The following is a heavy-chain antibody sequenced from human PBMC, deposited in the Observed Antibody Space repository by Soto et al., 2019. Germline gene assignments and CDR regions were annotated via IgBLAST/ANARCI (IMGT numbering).Heavy chain of an antibody. CDR2: ISASSNYT. CDR1: GFTFSDYN. V-gene: IGHV3-11*05. J-gene: IGHJ6*02. D-gene: IGHD3-10*01. CDR3: GHMVRKIIV. Sequence: QLQLVESGGDLVKPGGSLRLSCAASGFTFSDYNMSWIRQAPGKGLECVSYISASSNYTYYAASVRGRFTISRDNAKNSLYLQMSSVRVEDGAVYYCGHMVRKIIVWGHGTMVTVSS.